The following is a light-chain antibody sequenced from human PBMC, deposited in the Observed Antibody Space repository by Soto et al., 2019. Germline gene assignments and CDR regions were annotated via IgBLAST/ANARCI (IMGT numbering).Light chain of an antibody. CDR1: QTISSW. V-gene: IGKV1-5*03. CDR3: QVYNSYSEA. CDR2: KAS. Sequence: DIQITQYPSTLSGSVGDRVTITCRASQTISSWLAWYQQKPGKAPKLLIYKASTLKSGVPSRFSGSGSGTEFTLTISSLQPDDFATYYCQVYNSYSEAFGQRTKV. J-gene: IGKJ1*01.